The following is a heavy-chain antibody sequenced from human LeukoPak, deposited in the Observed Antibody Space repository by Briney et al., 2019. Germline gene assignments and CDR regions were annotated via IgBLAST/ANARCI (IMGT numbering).Heavy chain of an antibody. J-gene: IGHJ4*02. Sequence: PGGSLRLSCAASGFTFSSYGMHWVRQAPGKGLEWVAFIRYDGSNKYYADSVKGRFTISRDNSKNTLYLQMNSLRAEDTAVYYCAKVEDYYDSSGYFVFDYWGQGTLVTVSS. D-gene: IGHD3-22*01. CDR1: GFTFSSYG. CDR3: AKVEDYYDSSGYFVFDY. CDR2: IRYDGSNK. V-gene: IGHV3-30*02.